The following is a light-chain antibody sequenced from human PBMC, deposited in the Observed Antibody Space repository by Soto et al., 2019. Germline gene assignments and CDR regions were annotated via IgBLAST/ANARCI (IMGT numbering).Light chain of an antibody. CDR3: CSYADSSTYV. J-gene: IGLJ1*01. V-gene: IGLV2-23*01. CDR1: SSDVGSYNL. Sequence: QSALTQPASVSGSPGQSITISCTGTSSDVGSYNLVSWYQQHPGKAPKLIIYEDSKRPSGVSNRFSGSKSGNTASLTISGLQTEDEADYYCCSYADSSTYVFGNGTKLTVL. CDR2: EDS.